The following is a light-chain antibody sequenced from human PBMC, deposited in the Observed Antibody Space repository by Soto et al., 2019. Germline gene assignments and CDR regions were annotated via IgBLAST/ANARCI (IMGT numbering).Light chain of an antibody. CDR2: GAS. Sequence: EIVFTQSPGTLSLSPGEIATLSCRASETVAGSYLAWYQQKPGQAPRLLIHGASTRATGIADRFSGSGSGTDFTLTISRLEPEDFALYYCQKRNVWPPVTFGQGTGLENX. V-gene: IGKV3D-20*02. J-gene: IGKJ5*01. CDR3: QKRNVWPPVT. CDR1: ETVAGSY.